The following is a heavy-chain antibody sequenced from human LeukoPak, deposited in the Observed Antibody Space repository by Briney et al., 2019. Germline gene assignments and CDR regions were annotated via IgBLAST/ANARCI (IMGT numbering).Heavy chain of an antibody. Sequence: PSETLSLTCTVSGCSVSTGSYYWSWIRQPPGKGLEWIGYICYSGSTNYNPSIKRRATISVDTSKNQFSLKLSSVTAADTAVYYCARDYGSGIFDYWGQGTLVTVSS. CDR2: ICYSGST. J-gene: IGHJ4*02. CDR3: ARDYGSGIFDY. CDR1: GCSVSTGSYY. V-gene: IGHV4-61*01. D-gene: IGHD1-26*01.